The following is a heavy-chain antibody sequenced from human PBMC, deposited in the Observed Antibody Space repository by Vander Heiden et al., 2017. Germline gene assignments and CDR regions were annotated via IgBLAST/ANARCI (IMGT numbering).Heavy chain of an antibody. V-gene: IGHV3-13*01. CDR3: ARVRWGSYES. D-gene: IGHD7-27*01. Sequence: EVQLVESGGGLVQPGGSLRLSCAASGFSFSNYDMHWVRQVTGKGLDWVSAVDTAGDTFYPASVKGRFTISREDATNSLYLQMNSLRAGDTAVYYCARVRWGSYESWGQGTLVTVSS. CDR2: VDTAGDT. CDR1: GFSFSNYD. J-gene: IGHJ5*02.